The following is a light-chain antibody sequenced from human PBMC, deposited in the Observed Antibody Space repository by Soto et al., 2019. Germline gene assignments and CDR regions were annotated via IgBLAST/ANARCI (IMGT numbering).Light chain of an antibody. CDR2: DVS. J-gene: IGLJ2*01. V-gene: IGLV2-14*01. CDR3: SSYTSTSTVV. Sequence: QSVLTQPASVSGSPGQSITISCTGTSSDVGGYNYVSWYQQHPGKAPKLIIYDVSNRPSGVSIRFSGSKSGNTASLTISGLQAEDEADYYCSSYTSTSTVVFGGGTQLTVL. CDR1: SSDVGGYNY.